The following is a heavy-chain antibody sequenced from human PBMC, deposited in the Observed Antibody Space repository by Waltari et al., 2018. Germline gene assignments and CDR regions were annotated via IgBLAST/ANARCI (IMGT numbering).Heavy chain of an antibody. Sequence: QLQLQESGPGLVKPSETLSLTCTVSGGSISSSSYYWGWIRQPPGKGLEWIGSIYYSGSTYYNPSLKRRVTISVDTSKNQFSLKLSSVTAADTAVYYCARDSLTPATYWSSTSCYTLGWYFDLWGRGTLVTVSS. J-gene: IGHJ2*01. CDR1: GGSISSSSYY. CDR2: IYYSGST. D-gene: IGHD2-2*02. V-gene: IGHV4-39*07. CDR3: ARDSLTPATYWSSTSCYTLGWYFDL.